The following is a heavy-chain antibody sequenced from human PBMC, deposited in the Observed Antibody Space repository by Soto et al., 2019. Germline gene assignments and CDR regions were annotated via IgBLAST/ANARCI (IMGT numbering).Heavy chain of an antibody. CDR1: GFTFSSYA. V-gene: IGHV3-23*01. Sequence: EVQLLESGGGLVQPGGSLRLSCAASGFTFSSYAMSWVRQAPGKGLEWVSAISGSGGSTYYADSVKGRFTISRDNSKNTLYLQMNSLRAEDTPVYYCAKGTDYDFWSGLFDYWGQGTLVTVSS. D-gene: IGHD3-3*01. CDR2: ISGSGGST. J-gene: IGHJ4*02. CDR3: AKGTDYDFWSGLFDY.